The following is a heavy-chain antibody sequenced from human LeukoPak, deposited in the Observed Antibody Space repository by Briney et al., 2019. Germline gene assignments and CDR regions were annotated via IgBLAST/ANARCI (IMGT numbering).Heavy chain of an antibody. Sequence: ASVKVSCKVSGYTLTELSMHWVRQAPGKGLEWMGGFDPEDGETIYAQKFQGRVTMTEDTSTDTAYMELSSLRSEDTAVYYCATVKLGITMIVVRRAFDIWGQGTMVTVSS. D-gene: IGHD3-22*01. CDR1: GYTLTELS. CDR2: FDPEDGET. J-gene: IGHJ3*02. CDR3: ATVKLGITMIVVRRAFDI. V-gene: IGHV1-24*01.